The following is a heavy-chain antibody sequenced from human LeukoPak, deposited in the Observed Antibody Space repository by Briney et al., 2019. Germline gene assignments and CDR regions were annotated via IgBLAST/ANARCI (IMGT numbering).Heavy chain of an antibody. CDR3: TRDSSSNWYLSS. J-gene: IGHJ5*02. CDR2: ITDDSKTM. CDR1: GFTFDTYS. V-gene: IGHV3-48*04. Sequence: GGSLRLSCVASGFTFDTYSMNWIRQAPGKGLEWTSYITDDSKTMYYADSVKGRFTISRDNAKNTLYLQMNSLRAEDTALYYCTRDSSSNWYLSSWGQGTLVTVSS. D-gene: IGHD6-13*01.